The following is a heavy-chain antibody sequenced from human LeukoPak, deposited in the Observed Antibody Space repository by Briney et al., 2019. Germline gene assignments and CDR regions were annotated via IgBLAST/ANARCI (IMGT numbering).Heavy chain of an antibody. CDR1: GYTFTSYY. CDR2: INPSGGST. J-gene: IGHJ5*02. D-gene: IGHD2-15*01. Sequence: ASVKVSCKASGYTFTSYYMHWVRQAPGQGLEWMGIINPSGGSTSYAQKFQGRVTMTRDTSTSTVYMELSSLRSEDTAVYYCARDRPCSGGSCYSVGGWFDPWGQGTLVTVSS. V-gene: IGHV1-46*01. CDR3: ARDRPCSGGSCYSVGGWFDP.